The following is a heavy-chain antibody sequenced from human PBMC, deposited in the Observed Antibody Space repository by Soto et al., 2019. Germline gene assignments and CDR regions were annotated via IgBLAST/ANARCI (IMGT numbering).Heavy chain of an antibody. Sequence: ASVKVSCKASGYTFTSYDINWVRQATGQGLEWMGWMNPNSGNTGYAQKFQGRVTMTRNTSISTAYMELSSLRSEDTAVYYCARGRLLWFGEATRNDWFDPWGQGTLVTVSS. D-gene: IGHD3-10*01. CDR2: MNPNSGNT. CDR3: ARGRLLWFGEATRNDWFDP. V-gene: IGHV1-8*01. J-gene: IGHJ5*02. CDR1: GYTFTSYD.